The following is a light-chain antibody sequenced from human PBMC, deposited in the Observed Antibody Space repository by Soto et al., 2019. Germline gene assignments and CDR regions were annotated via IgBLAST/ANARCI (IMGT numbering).Light chain of an antibody. V-gene: IGLV2-8*01. CDR1: SSDVGGYND. J-gene: IGLJ1*01. CDR3: SSFAGRTPYV. Sequence: QSALTQPPSASGSPGQSVTISCTGTSSDVGGYNDVSWYQQHPGKAPKLIIYEVSKRPSGVRDRFSGSKSGNTASLAVAGLQAEDEADYYCSSFAGRTPYVFGTGTKLTVL. CDR2: EVS.